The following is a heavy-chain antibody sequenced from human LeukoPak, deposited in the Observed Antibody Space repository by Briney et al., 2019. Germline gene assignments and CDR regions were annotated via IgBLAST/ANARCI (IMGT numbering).Heavy chain of an antibody. D-gene: IGHD6-6*01. CDR1: GDSVSSNSAA. CDR3: AIAGSSSTYNWFDP. Sequence: SQTLSLTCAISGDSVSSNSAAWNWIRQSPSRGLEWLGRTYYRSKWYNDYAVSVKSRITINPDTSKNQFSLQLNSVTPEDTAVYYCAIAGSSSTYNWFDPWGQGTLVTVSS. V-gene: IGHV6-1*01. J-gene: IGHJ5*02. CDR2: TYYRSKWYN.